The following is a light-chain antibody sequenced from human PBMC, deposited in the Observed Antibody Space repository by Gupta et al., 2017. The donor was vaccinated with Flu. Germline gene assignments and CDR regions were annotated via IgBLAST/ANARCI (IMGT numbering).Light chain of an antibody. CDR3: QQSYSTSYT. J-gene: IGKJ2*01. V-gene: IGKV1-39*01. Sequence: IQLTSFPSSLSSSVQNRLPITCRSSQSIISHLNWYQQKTGKAPKLLIYAASSLQSGVPSRFSGSGSGTDFTLTISSLQPEDFATYYCQQSYSTSYTFGQGTKLEIK. CDR2: AAS. CDR1: QSIISH.